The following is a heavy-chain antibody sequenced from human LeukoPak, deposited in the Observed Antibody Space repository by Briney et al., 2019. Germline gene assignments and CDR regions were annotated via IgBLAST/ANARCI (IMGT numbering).Heavy chain of an antibody. V-gene: IGHV3-23*01. D-gene: IGHD3-10*01. Sequence: GGSLRLSCAASGFTFSSYAMSWVRQAPGKGLEWVSAISGSGGSTYYADSVKGRFTISRDNSKNTLYLQMNSLRAEDTAVYYCAKHPTSYGSGSYGDYWGQGTLVTVSS. CDR2: ISGSGGST. CDR1: GFTFSSYA. J-gene: IGHJ4*02. CDR3: AKHPTSYGSGSYGDY.